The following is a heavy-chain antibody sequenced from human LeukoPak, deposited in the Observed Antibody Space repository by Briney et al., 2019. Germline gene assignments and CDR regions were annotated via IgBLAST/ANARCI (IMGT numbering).Heavy chain of an antibody. CDR3: ARVRSSPLDYFDY. J-gene: IGHJ4*02. Sequence: SSETLSLTCTVSGGSISSSSYYWGWIRQPPGKGLEWIGEINHSGSTNYNPSLKSRVTISVDTSKNQFSLKLSSVTAADTAVYYCARVRSSPLDYFDYWGQGTLVTVSS. CDR2: INHSGST. V-gene: IGHV4-39*07. CDR1: GGSISSSSYY. D-gene: IGHD6-13*01.